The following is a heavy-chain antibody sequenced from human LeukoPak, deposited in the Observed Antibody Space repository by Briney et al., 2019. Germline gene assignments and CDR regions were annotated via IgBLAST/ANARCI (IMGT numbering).Heavy chain of an antibody. J-gene: IGHJ6*02. D-gene: IGHD2-15*01. CDR2: ISWNSGSI. CDR3: AKGLRYCSGGSCYYYYGMDV. Sequence: GRSLRLSCAASGFTFDDYAMHWVRQAPGKGLEWVSGISWNSGSIGYADSVKGRFTISRDNAKNSLYLQMNSLRAEDTALYYCAKGLRYCSGGSCYYYYGMDVWGQGTTVTVSS. CDR1: GFTFDDYA. V-gene: IGHV3-9*01.